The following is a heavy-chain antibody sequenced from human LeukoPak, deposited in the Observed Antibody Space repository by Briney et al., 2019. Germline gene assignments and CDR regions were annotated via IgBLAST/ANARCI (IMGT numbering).Heavy chain of an antibody. CDR1: GGSFSGYY. V-gene: IGHV4-34*01. CDR3: ARGWGYSYGSTYCGGDCYYNHYYFDY. CDR2: INHSGST. Sequence: SEALSLTCAVYGGSFSGYYWSWIRQPPGKGLEWIGEINHSGSTNYNPSLKSRVTISVDTSKNQFSLKLSSVTAADTAVYYCARGWGYSYGSTYCGGDCYYNHYYFDYWGQGTLVTVSS. D-gene: IGHD2-21*02. J-gene: IGHJ4*02.